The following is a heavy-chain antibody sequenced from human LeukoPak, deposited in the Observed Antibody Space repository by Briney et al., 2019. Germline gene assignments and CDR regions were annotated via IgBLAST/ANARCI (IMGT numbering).Heavy chain of an antibody. V-gene: IGHV1-46*01. D-gene: IGHD1-26*01. J-gene: IGHJ4*02. CDR1: GYTFTSYY. CDR3: ARDSAGAPEGY. Sequence: ASVKVSCKASGYTFTSYYMHWVRQAPGQGLEWMGIINPSGGSTSYAQKFQGRVTMTRDVSTSTVYMELSSLRSEDTAVYYCARDSAGAPEGYWGQGTLVTVSS. CDR2: INPSGGST.